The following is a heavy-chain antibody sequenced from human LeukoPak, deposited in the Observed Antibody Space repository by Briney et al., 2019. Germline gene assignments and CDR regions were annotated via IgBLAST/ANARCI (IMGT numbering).Heavy chain of an antibody. CDR1: GGSFSGYY. J-gene: IGHJ4*02. D-gene: IGHD3-3*01. CDR2: INHSGST. Sequence: SETLSLTCAVYGGSFSGYYWSWIRQPPGKGLEWIGEINHSGSTNYNPSLKSRVTISVDTSKNQFSLKLSSVTAADTAVYYCAREHRYYDFWSGYYKSANFDYWGQGTLVTVTS. V-gene: IGHV4-34*01. CDR3: AREHRYYDFWSGYYKSANFDY.